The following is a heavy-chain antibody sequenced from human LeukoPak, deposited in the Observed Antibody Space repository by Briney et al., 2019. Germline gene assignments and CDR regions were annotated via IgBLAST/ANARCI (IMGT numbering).Heavy chain of an antibody. D-gene: IGHD3-22*01. V-gene: IGHV4-59*01. Sequence: SETLSLTCTVSGGSISSFYRTWIRQPPGKGLEWIGFVDYIGSTTYNPSLKSRVTISVDTSKKQFSLKLNSVTAAETAVYYCARGRGDSRGTSFDYWGQGTLVTVSS. CDR1: GGSISSFY. CDR2: VDYIGST. CDR3: ARGRGDSRGTSFDY. J-gene: IGHJ4*02.